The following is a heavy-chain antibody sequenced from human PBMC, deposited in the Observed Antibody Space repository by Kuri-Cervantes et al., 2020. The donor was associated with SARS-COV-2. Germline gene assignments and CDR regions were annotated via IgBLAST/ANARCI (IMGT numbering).Heavy chain of an antibody. CDR1: GGSITSSSYY. D-gene: IGHD6-13*01. CDR2: IYYSGST. CDR3: ACLGGYSSSWYQMEAFDI. Sequence: ESLKISCTVSGGSITSSSYYWGWIRQPPGKGLEWIGSIYYSGSTYYNPSLKSRVTISVDTSKNQFSLKLSSVTAAYTAVYYCACLGGYSSSWYQMEAFDIWGQGTMVTVSS. J-gene: IGHJ3*02. V-gene: IGHV4-39*01.